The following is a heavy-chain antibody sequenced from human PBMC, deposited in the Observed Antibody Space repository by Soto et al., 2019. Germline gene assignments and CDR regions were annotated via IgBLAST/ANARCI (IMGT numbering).Heavy chain of an antibody. Sequence: SETLSLTCTVSGGSISSGGYYWSWIRQHPGKGLEWIGYIYYSGSTYYNPSLKSRVTISVDTSKNQFSLKLSSVTAADTAVYYCAREYKLLRYNWFDPWGQGTLVTVSS. CDR2: IYYSGST. J-gene: IGHJ5*02. V-gene: IGHV4-31*03. CDR1: GGSISSGGYY. CDR3: AREYKLLRYNWFDP. D-gene: IGHD2-2*01.